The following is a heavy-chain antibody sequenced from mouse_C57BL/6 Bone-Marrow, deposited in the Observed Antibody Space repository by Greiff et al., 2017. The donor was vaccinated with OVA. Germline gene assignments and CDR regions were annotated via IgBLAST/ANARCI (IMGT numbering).Heavy chain of an antibody. V-gene: IGHV1-59*01. J-gene: IGHJ3*01. CDR2: IDPSDSYT. D-gene: IGHD1-1*01. CDR3: ARTKIYYYGPWFAY. Sequence: QVQLQQPGAELVRPGTSVKLSCKASGYTFTSYWMHWVKQRPGQGLEWIGVIDPSDSYTNYNQKFKGKATLTVDTSSSTAYMQLSSLTSEDSAVYYCARTKIYYYGPWFAYWGQATLVTFSA. CDR1: GYTFTSYW.